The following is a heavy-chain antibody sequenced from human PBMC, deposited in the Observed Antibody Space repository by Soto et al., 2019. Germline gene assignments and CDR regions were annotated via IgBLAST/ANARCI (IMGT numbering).Heavy chain of an antibody. V-gene: IGHV4-4*07. CDR1: GGSISSYY. D-gene: IGHD2-8*01. Sequence: PSETLALTCTVSGGSISSYYWSWIRQPAGKGLEWIGRIYTSGSTNYNPSLKSRVTMSVDTSKNQFSLKLSSVTAADTAVYYCARSRGGYCIIGVCSNWGFDYFAYWGKVNLVIV. CDR3: ARSRGGYCIIGVCSNWGFDYFAY. J-gene: IGHJ4*02. CDR2: IYTSGST.